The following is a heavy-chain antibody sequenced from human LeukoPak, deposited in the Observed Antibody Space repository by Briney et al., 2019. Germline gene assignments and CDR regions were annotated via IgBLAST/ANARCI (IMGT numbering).Heavy chain of an antibody. J-gene: IGHJ4*02. Sequence: AQTLSLTWAVYGGSFTGYYWSWIRQPPGKGLEWIGEINHSGSTNYNPSLKSRVTISVDTSKNQFSLKLSSVTAADTAVYYCARGVYYFDYWGQGTLVTVSS. CDR2: INHSGST. V-gene: IGHV4-34*01. CDR1: GGSFTGYY. CDR3: ARGVYYFDY.